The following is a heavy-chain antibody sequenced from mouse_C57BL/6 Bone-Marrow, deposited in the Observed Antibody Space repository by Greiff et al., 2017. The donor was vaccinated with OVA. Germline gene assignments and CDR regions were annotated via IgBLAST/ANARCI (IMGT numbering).Heavy chain of an antibody. V-gene: IGHV1-53*01. D-gene: IGHD1-1*01. CDR1: GYTFTSYW. J-gene: IGHJ2*01. CDR3: ARGGGTRSSPLSFDY. CDR2: INPSNGGT. Sequence: QVQLQQPGTELVKPGASVKLSCKASGYTFTSYWMHWVKQRPGQGLEWIGNINPSNGGTNYNEKFKSKATLTVDKSSSTAYMQLSSLTSEDSAVYYCARGGGTRSSPLSFDYWGQGTTLIVSS.